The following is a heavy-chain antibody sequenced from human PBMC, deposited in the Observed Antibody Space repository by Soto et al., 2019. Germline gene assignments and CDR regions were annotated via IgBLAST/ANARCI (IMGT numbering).Heavy chain of an antibody. CDR2: INTANGRT. Sequence: QVQFEQSGAEVKKPGASVIVTCKASGYTFNMYALHWVRQAPGQRLEWIGWINTANGRTEYSRNFEGRVTITRDTPASTGYLEVSSLRSEDTAVYYCAKDGGSGWYHLDWGQGTQVTVSS. D-gene: IGHD6-19*01. J-gene: IGHJ4*02. CDR3: AKDGGSGWYHLD. V-gene: IGHV1-3*04. CDR1: GYTFNMYA.